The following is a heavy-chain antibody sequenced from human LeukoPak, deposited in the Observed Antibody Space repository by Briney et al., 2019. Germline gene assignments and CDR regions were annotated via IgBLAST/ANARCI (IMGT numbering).Heavy chain of an antibody. CDR2: ISSSGSYI. CDR1: GFTFSNYT. Sequence: GGSLRLSCAASGFTFSNYTIHWVRQAPGKGLEWVSSISSSGSYIYYADSVKGRFTISRDNAKNSLYLQMNSLRAEDTAVYYCATPGEWLSRGFDYWGQGTLVTVSS. J-gene: IGHJ4*02. D-gene: IGHD3-3*01. V-gene: IGHV3-21*01. CDR3: ATPGEWLSRGFDY.